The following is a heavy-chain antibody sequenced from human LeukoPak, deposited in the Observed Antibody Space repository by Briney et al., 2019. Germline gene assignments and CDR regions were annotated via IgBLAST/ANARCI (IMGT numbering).Heavy chain of an antibody. D-gene: IGHD3-9*01. CDR1: GYSISSGHI. V-gene: IGHV4-38-2*02. CDR3: ARDLGLTISDNWFDP. CDR2: IYHTGAT. Sequence: SETLSLTCAVCGYSISSGHIWVWIRQPPEKGLEWIGSIYHTGATYYNPSLRSPVTISVDTSKNEFSLELNSVTAADTAVYYCARDLGLTISDNWFDPWGQGTLVTVSS. J-gene: IGHJ5*02.